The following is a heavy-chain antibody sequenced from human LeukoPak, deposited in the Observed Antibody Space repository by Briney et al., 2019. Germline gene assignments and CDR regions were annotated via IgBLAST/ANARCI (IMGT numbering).Heavy chain of an antibody. CDR3: ARYSGYEGNWFDP. V-gene: IGHV1-69*13. D-gene: IGHD5-12*01. Sequence: ASVKVSCKASGGTFSSYAISWVRQAPGQGLEWMGGIIPIFGTANYAQKFQGRVTITADESTSTDYMELSSLRSEDTAVYYCARYSGYEGNWFDPWGQGTLVTVSS. CDR1: GGTFSSYA. CDR2: IIPIFGTA. J-gene: IGHJ5*02.